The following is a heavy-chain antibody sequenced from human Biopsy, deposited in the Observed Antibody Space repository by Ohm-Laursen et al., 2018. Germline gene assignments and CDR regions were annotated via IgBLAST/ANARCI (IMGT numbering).Heavy chain of an antibody. J-gene: IGHJ3*02. CDR3: AKHGSGWTGDDAFHI. V-gene: IGHV4-59*08. CDR2: ISYSGDT. CDR1: GGSISGSS. D-gene: IGHD6-19*01. Sequence: SETLSLTCTVSGGSISGSSRSWIRQAPGKGLEWIGYISYSGDTNYNPSLKSRITISVDTSKNQFSLKLTSVAAADTAVYYCAKHGSGWTGDDAFHIWGQGTMVTVSS.